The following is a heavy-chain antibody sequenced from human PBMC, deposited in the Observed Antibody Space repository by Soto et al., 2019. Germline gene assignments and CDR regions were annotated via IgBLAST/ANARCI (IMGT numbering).Heavy chain of an antibody. D-gene: IGHD2-15*01. Sequence: PGGSLRLSCAASGFTFGASALQWVRQASGKGLEWLGRIGSKGETYATTYAASVKGRFTISRDDSKKTAYLQMNSLRAEDTAVYYCATAKLLLPWLFDYWGQGTLVTVSS. CDR1: GFTFGASA. CDR2: IGSKGETYAT. V-gene: IGHV3-73*01. J-gene: IGHJ4*02. CDR3: ATAKLLLPWLFDY.